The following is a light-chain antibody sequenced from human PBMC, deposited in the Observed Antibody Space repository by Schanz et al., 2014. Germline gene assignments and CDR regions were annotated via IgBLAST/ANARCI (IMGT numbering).Light chain of an antibody. V-gene: IGKV1-33*01. CDR1: QDISDY. Sequence: DIQMTQSPSSLSASIGDRVTITCQASQDISDYLNWYHQKPGKAPKLLIYDASNLETGVPSRFSGSASGADFTFTISSLQPEGIATYFWQHYHGLRCTFGQGTRLAIK. CDR3: QHYHGLRCT. CDR2: DAS. J-gene: IGKJ1*01.